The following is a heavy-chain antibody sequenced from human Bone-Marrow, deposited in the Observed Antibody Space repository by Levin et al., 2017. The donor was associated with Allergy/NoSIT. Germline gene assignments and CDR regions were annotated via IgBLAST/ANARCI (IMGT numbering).Heavy chain of an antibody. CDR2: ISYDGSNK. Sequence: GGSLRLSCAASGFTFSSYAMHWVRQAPGKGLEWVAVISYDGSNKYYADSVKGRFTISRDNSKNTLYLQMNSLRAEDTAVYYCARVLRYFDWFSYADYYYYYGMDVWGQGTTVTVSS. CDR1: GFTFSSYA. V-gene: IGHV3-30-3*01. J-gene: IGHJ6*02. CDR3: ARVLRYFDWFSYADYYYYYGMDV. D-gene: IGHD3-9*01.